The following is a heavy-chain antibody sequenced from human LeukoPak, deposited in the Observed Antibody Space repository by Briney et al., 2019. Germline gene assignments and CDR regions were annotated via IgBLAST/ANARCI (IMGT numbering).Heavy chain of an antibody. D-gene: IGHD4-17*01. CDR3: AKAPTTVTTCYNYYGMDI. CDR2: ISGSGGST. J-gene: IGHJ6*02. CDR1: GFTFSSYA. Sequence: GGSLRLSCAASGFTFSSYAMSWVRQAPGKGLEWVSAISGSGGSTYYADSVKGRFTISRDNSKNTLYLQMNSLRADDTAVYHCAKAPTTVTTCYNYYGMDIWGQGTTVAVSS. V-gene: IGHV3-23*01.